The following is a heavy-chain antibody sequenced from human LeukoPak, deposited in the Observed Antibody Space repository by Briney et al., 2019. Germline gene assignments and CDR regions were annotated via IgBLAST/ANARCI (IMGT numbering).Heavy chain of an antibody. CDR1: GGSISSGGYS. J-gene: IGHJ5*02. D-gene: IGHD2-21*02. CDR3: ARGDHSYCGGDCYSARFDP. Sequence: PSETLSLTCAVSGGSISSGGYSWSWIRQPPGKGLEWIGYLYYSGYAYYNPSLKSRVTISVDTSKNQLSLKLSSVTAADTAVYYCARGDHSYCGGDCYSARFDPWGQGTLVTVSS. V-gene: IGHV4-30-4*07. CDR2: LYYSGYA.